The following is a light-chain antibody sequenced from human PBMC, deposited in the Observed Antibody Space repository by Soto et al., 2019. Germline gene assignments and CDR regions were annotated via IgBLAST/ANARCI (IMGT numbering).Light chain of an antibody. CDR1: RTINTY. V-gene: IGKV1-39*01. CDR3: QQSYSTPIT. Sequence: DVRMSQSPSSLSASVGDTITTTCRASRTINTYLNWFQQKPGEPPRLLIYGASTLHDGVPSRFSGSGSGADFTLTISGLQPEDFATYYCQQSYSTPITFGQGTRLEIK. CDR2: GAS. J-gene: IGKJ5*01.